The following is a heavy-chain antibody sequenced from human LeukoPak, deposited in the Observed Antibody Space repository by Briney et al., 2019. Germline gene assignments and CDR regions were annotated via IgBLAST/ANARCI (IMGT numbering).Heavy chain of an antibody. V-gene: IGHV1-69*04. CDR2: IIPILGIA. D-gene: IGHD1-26*01. CDR1: GFTFTSFG. Sequence: SVKVSCKASGFTFTSFGFSWVRQAPGQGLEWMGRIIPILGIANYAQKFQGRVTITADKSTSTAYMELSSLRSEDTAVYYCARWAYSGSYREDYWGQGTLVTVSS. J-gene: IGHJ4*02. CDR3: ARWAYSGSYREDY.